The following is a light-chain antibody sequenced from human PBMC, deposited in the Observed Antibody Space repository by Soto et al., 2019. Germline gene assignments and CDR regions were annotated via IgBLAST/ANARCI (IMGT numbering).Light chain of an antibody. J-gene: IGKJ2*01. V-gene: IGKV3-20*01. Sequence: ESVLTQSPGTLSLSPGERATLSCRASQSVSNRYFAWYQQKPGQAPRLLIYGISSRATGIPDRFSGSGSGTDFTLTISRLEPEDFVVYYCQQYSTLPHTFGQGTTLEVK. CDR1: QSVSNRY. CDR3: QQYSTLPHT. CDR2: GIS.